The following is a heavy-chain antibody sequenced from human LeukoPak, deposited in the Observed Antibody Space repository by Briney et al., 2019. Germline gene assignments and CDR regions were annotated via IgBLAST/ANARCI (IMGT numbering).Heavy chain of an antibody. D-gene: IGHD6-6*01. CDR1: GLTFSSSR. J-gene: IGHJ6*02. Sequence: GGSLRLSCAASGLTFSSSRMHWVRQAPGKGLVWVSRINSDGSGTSYADSVKGRFTISRDNAKNSLYLQMNSLRAEDTAAYYCARDLDSSSLGGLYYYYYGMDVWGQGTTVTVSS. CDR3: ARDLDSSSLGGLYYYYYGMDV. V-gene: IGHV3-74*01. CDR2: INSDGSGT.